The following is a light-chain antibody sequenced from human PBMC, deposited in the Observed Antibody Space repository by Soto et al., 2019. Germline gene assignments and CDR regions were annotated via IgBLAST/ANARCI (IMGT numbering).Light chain of an antibody. J-gene: IGLJ2*01. Sequence: QSVLTQPASVSGSPGQSITISCTGTNSDVGGFNYVSWYQQHPDKAPKLIIFEVTDRPSGVSNRFSGSKSGNTASLTISVLQSEDEAEYYCCSYTSMSTLVFGGGTKVTVL. CDR1: NSDVGGFNY. CDR3: CSYTSMSTLV. CDR2: EVT. V-gene: IGLV2-14*01.